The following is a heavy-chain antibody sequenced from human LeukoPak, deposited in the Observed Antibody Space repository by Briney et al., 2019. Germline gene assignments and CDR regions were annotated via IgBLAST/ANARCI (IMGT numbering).Heavy chain of an antibody. V-gene: IGHV5-51*01. CDR1: GYNFPYYW. Sequence: GESLKISCKGSGYNFPYYWIGWLRHMPRKGLEWMGIIYPGDSDTRYSPSFQGQVTISADMSITTAYLRWNSLKASDTAMYYCARADGYTAHFDSWGQGTLVTVSS. CDR3: ARADGYTAHFDS. J-gene: IGHJ4*02. D-gene: IGHD5-24*01. CDR2: IYPGDSDT.